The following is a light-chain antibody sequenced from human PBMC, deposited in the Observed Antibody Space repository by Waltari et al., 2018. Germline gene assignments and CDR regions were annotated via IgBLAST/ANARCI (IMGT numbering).Light chain of an antibody. J-gene: IGKJ3*01. V-gene: IGKV3-11*01. CDR3: KQLNDSPRT. CDR1: QSVSND. Sequence: VRFTQSPATLSPSVGGRSSRSCRARQSVSNDLAWYQQKPGQAPRLLIYYASIRATGFPARFRSSGSGTHFTLSISSLEPEDFAVYYWKQLNDSPRTVGPGTKVDI. CDR2: YAS.